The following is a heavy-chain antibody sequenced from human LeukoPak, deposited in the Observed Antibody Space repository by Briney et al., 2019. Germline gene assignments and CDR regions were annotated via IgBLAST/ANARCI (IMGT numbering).Heavy chain of an antibody. V-gene: IGHV4-31*03. Sequence: SQTLSLTCTVSGGSISSDYYYWSWIRQPPGKGLEWIGSIYVTGNTYYNPSLKSRLTISVDTSKNQFSLRMNSVTAADTAVYYCARDRGGSSWYNWYDAWGQGTLVAVSS. D-gene: IGHD6-13*01. CDR2: IYVTGNT. CDR1: GGSISSDYYY. J-gene: IGHJ5*02. CDR3: ARDRGGSSWYNWYDA.